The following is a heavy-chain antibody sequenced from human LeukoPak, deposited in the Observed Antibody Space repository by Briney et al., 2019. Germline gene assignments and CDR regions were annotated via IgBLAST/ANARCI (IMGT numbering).Heavy chain of an antibody. CDR3: ARGASGHQVVD. J-gene: IGHJ4*02. CDR1: GSSFTSYW. V-gene: IGHV5-51*01. D-gene: IGHD5-12*01. CDR2: IYPGDSDT. Sequence: GGSLKISCQGSGSSFTSYWIGWVRQLPGKGLEGMGIIYPGDSDTRYSPSFQGQVTISADKSISTAYLQWSSLKASDTAMYYCARGASGHQVVDWGQGTLVTVSS.